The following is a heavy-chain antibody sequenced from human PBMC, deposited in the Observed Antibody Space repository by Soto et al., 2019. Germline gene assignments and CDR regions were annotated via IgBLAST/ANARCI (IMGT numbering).Heavy chain of an antibody. D-gene: IGHD1-26*01. V-gene: IGHV1-18*01. CDR2: ISAYNGNT. CDR1: GYTFTSYG. Sequence: GASVKVSCKASGYTFTSYGISWVRQAPGQGLEWMGWISAYNGNTNYAQKLQGRVTMTTDTSTSTAYMELRSLRSDDTAVYYCARDRRPYSGSSVPFDYWGQGPLVTVSS. J-gene: IGHJ4*02. CDR3: ARDRRPYSGSSVPFDY.